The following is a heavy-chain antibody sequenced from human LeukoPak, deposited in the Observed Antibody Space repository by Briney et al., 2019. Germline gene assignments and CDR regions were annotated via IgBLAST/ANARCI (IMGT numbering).Heavy chain of an antibody. CDR1: GGSISSYY. CDR2: IYTSGST. D-gene: IGHD2-15*01. J-gene: IGHJ5*02. Sequence: SETLSLTCTVSGGSISSYYWSWIRQPPGKGLEWIGRIYTSGSTNYNPSLKSRVSISLDTSKNQFSLKLTSVTAADTAVYYCARGYCSGGSCYFEFWFDPWGQGTLVTVSS. V-gene: IGHV4-4*08. CDR3: ARGYCSGGSCYFEFWFDP.